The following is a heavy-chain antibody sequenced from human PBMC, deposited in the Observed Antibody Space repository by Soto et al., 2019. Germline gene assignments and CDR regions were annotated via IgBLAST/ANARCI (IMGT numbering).Heavy chain of an antibody. J-gene: IGHJ4*02. Sequence: SETLSLTCTVSGGSISSSSYYWGWIRQPPGKGLEWIGSIYYSGSTYYNPSLKSRVTISVDTSKNQFSLKLSSVTAADTAVYYCARANYYGSGSYYLFDYWGQGTLVTVSS. D-gene: IGHD3-10*01. CDR3: ARANYYGSGSYYLFDY. V-gene: IGHV4-39*01. CDR2: IYYSGST. CDR1: GGSISSSSYY.